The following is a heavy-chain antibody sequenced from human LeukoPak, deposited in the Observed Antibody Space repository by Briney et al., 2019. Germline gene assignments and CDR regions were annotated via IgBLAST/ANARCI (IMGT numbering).Heavy chain of an antibody. J-gene: IGHJ3*01. V-gene: IGHV1-69*04. CDR1: GGTFSSYA. CDR2: IIPILGIA. D-gene: IGHD3-22*01. Sequence: ASVKVSCKASGGTFSSYAISWVRQAPGQGLEWMGRIIPILGIANYAQKFQGRVTITADKSTSTAYMELSSLRSEDTAVYYCASEGLRITMIVHWGQGTMVTVSS. CDR3: ASEGLRITMIVH.